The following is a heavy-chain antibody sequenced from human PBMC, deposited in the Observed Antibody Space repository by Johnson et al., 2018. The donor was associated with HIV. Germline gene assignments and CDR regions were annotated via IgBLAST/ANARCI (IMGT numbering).Heavy chain of an antibody. V-gene: IGHV3-30-3*01. J-gene: IGHJ3*02. Sequence: QEKLVESGGGVVQPGRSLRLSCAASGFTFSSYAMHWVRQPPGKGLEWVAVISYGGNKQYYVDSVEGRFTISRDNSKDTLYLQMNNLTTEDTAVYSCARAKYGGAFDIWGQGTMVTVSS. CDR3: ARAKYGGAFDI. CDR2: ISYGGNKQ. D-gene: IGHD3-16*01. CDR1: GFTFSSYA.